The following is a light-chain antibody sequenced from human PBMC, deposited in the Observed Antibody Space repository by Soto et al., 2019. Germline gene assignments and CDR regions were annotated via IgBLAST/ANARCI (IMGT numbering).Light chain of an antibody. Sequence: DIQMTQSPSSVSASVGDRVTITCRGSQGFSSWLAWYQQKPGKAPKLLIYAASSLQSGVPSRFSGSGSGTDFTLTISSLQPEDFATYYCQQANSFLALTFGVGTKVEIK. J-gene: IGKJ4*01. CDR2: AAS. CDR1: QGFSSW. V-gene: IGKV1-12*01. CDR3: QQANSFLALT.